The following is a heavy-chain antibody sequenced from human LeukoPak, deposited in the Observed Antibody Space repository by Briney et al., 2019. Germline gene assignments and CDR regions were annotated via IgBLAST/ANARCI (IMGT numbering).Heavy chain of an antibody. CDR1: GGSISSGDYY. CDR3: AREKPAGSSGSFR. CDR2: MYYSGST. Sequence: PSETLSLTCTVSGGSISSGDYYWSWIRQPPGKGLEWIGYMYYSGSTYYNPSLKSRVTISVHTSKNQFSLKLSSVTAADTAVYYCAREKPAGSSGSFRWGQGTLVTVSS. V-gene: IGHV4-30-4*01. J-gene: IGHJ4*02. D-gene: IGHD1-26*01.